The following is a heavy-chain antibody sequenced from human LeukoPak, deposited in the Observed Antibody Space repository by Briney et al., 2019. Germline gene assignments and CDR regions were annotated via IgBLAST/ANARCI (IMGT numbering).Heavy chain of an antibody. CDR1: GGTFSSYA. CDR2: INPSGGST. CDR3: AREGDFWSGYSAPRNHDAFDI. Sequence: GASVKVSCKASGGTFSSYAISWVRQAPGQGLEWMGIINPSGGSTSYAQKFQGRVTMTRDTSTSTVYMELSSLRSEDTAVYYCAREGDFWSGYSAPRNHDAFDIWGQGTMVTVSS. D-gene: IGHD3-3*01. J-gene: IGHJ3*02. V-gene: IGHV1-46*01.